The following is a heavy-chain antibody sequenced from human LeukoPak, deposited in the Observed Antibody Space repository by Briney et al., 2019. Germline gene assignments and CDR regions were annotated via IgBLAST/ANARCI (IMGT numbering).Heavy chain of an antibody. CDR1: GFTFSSYG. CDR3: ARAHTTVTKDY. D-gene: IGHD4-17*01. Sequence: GGSLRLSCTASGFTFSSYGMHWVRQAPGKGLEWVTFIRYDGSNKYYADSVKGRFTISRDNSKNTLYLQMNSLRAEDTAVYYCARAHTTVTKDYWGQGTLVTVSS. CDR2: IRYDGSNK. V-gene: IGHV3-30*02. J-gene: IGHJ4*02.